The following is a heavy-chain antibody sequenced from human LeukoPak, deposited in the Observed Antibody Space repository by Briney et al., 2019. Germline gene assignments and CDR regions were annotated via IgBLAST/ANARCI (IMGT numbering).Heavy chain of an antibody. CDR3: VLSWSSTSPDSEHYYGMDV. CDR2: ISSNGGST. D-gene: IGHD2-2*01. J-gene: IGHJ6*04. Sequence: GGSLRLSCSASGFTFSSYAMHWVRQAPGKGLEYVSAISSNGGSTYYADSVKGRFTISRDNSKNTLYLQMSSLRAEDTAVYYCVLSWSSTSPDSEHYYGMDVWGKGTTVTVSS. V-gene: IGHV3-64D*06. CDR1: GFTFSSYA.